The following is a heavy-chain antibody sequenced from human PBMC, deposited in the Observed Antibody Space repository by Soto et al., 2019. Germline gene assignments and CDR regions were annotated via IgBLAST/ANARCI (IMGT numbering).Heavy chain of an antibody. CDR1: GGSISSGGYC. CDR3: ARDHGWAAAFEI. D-gene: IGHD1-26*01. J-gene: IGHJ3*02. V-gene: IGHV4-31*03. CDR2: IYYSGST. Sequence: PSDTLSLTCTVSGGSISSGGYCWSWIRQHPGRGLEWIGYIYYSGSTYYNPSLKSRVTISVDTSKNQFSLKLSSVTAADTAVYYCARDHGWAAAFEIWGQGTMVTVSS.